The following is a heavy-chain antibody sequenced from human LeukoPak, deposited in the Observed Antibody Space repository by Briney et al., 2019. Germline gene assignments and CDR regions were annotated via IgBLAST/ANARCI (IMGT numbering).Heavy chain of an antibody. Sequence: SETLSLTCTVSGGSISSSSYYWGWIRQPPGKGLEWIGSIYYSGSTYYNPSLKSRVTISVDTSKNQFSLKLSSVTAADTAVYYCARGPPGRPDIFDYWGQGTLVTVSS. D-gene: IGHD3-10*01. CDR1: GGSISSSSYY. CDR2: IYYSGST. CDR3: ARGPPGRPDIFDY. V-gene: IGHV4-39*07. J-gene: IGHJ4*02.